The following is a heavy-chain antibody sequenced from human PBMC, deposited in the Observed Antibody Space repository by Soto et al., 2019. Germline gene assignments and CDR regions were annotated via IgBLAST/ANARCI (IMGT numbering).Heavy chain of an antibody. V-gene: IGHV4-39*01. D-gene: IGHD4-17*01. J-gene: IGHJ4*02. Sequence: QLQLQESGPGLVKPSETLSLTCTVSGGSISSSSYYWGWIRQPPGKGLEWIGSIYYSGSTYYNPSLKSRVTISVDTSKNQFSLKLSSVTAADTAVYYCARRSDVYGDYVDYWGQGTLVTVSS. CDR1: GGSISSSSYY. CDR3: ARRSDVYGDYVDY. CDR2: IYYSGST.